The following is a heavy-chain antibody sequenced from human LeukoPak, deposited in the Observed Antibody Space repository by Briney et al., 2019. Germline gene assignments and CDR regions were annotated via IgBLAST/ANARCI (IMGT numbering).Heavy chain of an antibody. V-gene: IGHV4-34*01. CDR2: INHSGST. CDR3: ATGATKGGEFDY. D-gene: IGHD1-26*01. Sequence: SSETLSLTCAVYGGSFSDYYWSWIRQPPGEGLEWIGEINHSGSTNYNPSLKSRVTISVDTSKNQFSLKLSSVTAADTAVYYCATGATKGGEFDYWGQGTLVTVSS. J-gene: IGHJ4*02. CDR1: GGSFSDYY.